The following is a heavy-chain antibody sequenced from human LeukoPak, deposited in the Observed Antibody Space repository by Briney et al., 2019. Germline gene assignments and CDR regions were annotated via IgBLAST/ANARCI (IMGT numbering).Heavy chain of an antibody. D-gene: IGHD2-2*01. CDR1: GGSFSGYY. CDR3: ARRPPVPAATHYWFDP. Sequence: SETLSLTCAVYGGSFSGYYWSWIRQPPGKGLEWIGEINHSGSTNYNPSLKSRVTISVDTSKNQFSLKLSSVTAADTAVYYCARRPPVPAATHYWFDPWGQGTLVTVSS. V-gene: IGHV4-34*01. J-gene: IGHJ5*02. CDR2: INHSGST.